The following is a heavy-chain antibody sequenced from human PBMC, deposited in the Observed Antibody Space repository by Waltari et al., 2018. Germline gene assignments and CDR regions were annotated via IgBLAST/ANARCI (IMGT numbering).Heavy chain of an antibody. CDR3: VRLAQRTYRSPVPGRHYYYGMDV. V-gene: IGHV3-74*03. J-gene: IGHJ6*02. Sequence: EEQLLESGGGLVQPGDSLRLSCAASGFRFSNYWMNWVRQAPGKGLVWGGRISNDESSLTYADSVKGRFTISRDNAKNTLYLQMKRLRAEDTAVYYCVRLAQRTYRSPVPGRHYYYGMDVWGQGTTVTVSS. CDR1: GFRFSNYW. CDR2: ISNDESSL. D-gene: IGHD3-10*01.